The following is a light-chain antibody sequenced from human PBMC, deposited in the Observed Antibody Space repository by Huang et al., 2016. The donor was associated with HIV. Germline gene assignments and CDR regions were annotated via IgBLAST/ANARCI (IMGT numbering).Light chain of an antibody. CDR1: QSLVHDNGYSY. Sequence: DIVMTQSPLSLPVTPGEPASISCRSSQSLVHDNGYSYLDWYLQKQGQSPQVLIYMASVRAPGIPDRFSGGGSGTNVTLEINRVDAEDVGTYYCMQSLQSLTFGGGTRLEIK. CDR3: MQSLQSLT. J-gene: IGKJ4*01. CDR2: MAS. V-gene: IGKV2-28*01.